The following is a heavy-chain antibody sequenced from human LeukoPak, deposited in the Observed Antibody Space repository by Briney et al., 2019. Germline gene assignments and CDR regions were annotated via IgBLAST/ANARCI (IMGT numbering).Heavy chain of an antibody. J-gene: IGHJ4*02. D-gene: IGHD6-6*01. V-gene: IGHV3-9*01. CDR3: TKRRGRQLVGTVDF. CDR2: ISWNSDSI. Sequence: QSGRSLRLSCAASGFTFDEYAMHWVRQAPGKGLEWVSGISWNSDSIAYAASVKGRFTISRDNAKNSLYLQMNSLRAEDTALYDCTKRRGRQLVGTVDFWGQGTLVTVSS. CDR1: GFTFDEYA.